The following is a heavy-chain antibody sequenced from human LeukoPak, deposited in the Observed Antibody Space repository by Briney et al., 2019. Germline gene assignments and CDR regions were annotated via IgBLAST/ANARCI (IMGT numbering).Heavy chain of an antibody. Sequence: ASVKVSCKASGYTFTGYYMHWVRQAPGQGLEWMGWINPNSGGTNYAQKFQGWVTMTRDTSISTAYMELSRLRSDDTAVYYCARMGSSGWFGTYYGMDVWGQGTTVTVSS. J-gene: IGHJ6*02. V-gene: IGHV1-2*04. CDR3: ARMGSSGWFGTYYGMDV. CDR2: INPNSGGT. CDR1: GYTFTGYY. D-gene: IGHD6-19*01.